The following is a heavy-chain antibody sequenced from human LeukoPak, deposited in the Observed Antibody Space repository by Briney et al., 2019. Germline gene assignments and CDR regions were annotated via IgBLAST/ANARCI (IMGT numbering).Heavy chain of an antibody. CDR3: ARGGDWKFDY. V-gene: IGHV4-4*02. D-gene: IGHD1-1*01. CDR1: GDSIGSNKW. J-gene: IGHJ4*02. Sequence: SETLSLTCAVSGDSIGSNKWWTWVRPPPGKGLEWIGEIHHSGRLNYSPSLKSRVTISVDKSKNHFSLNLNSITPADTAIYYCARGGDWKFDYWGQEALVTVSS. CDR2: IHHSGRL.